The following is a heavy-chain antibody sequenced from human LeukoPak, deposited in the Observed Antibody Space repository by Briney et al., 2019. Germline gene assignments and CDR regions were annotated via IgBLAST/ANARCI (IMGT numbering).Heavy chain of an antibody. V-gene: IGHV3-23*01. CDR3: AKDSPGYDLGGY. CDR1: GFTFSNYA. CDR2: ISGSGGTP. J-gene: IGHJ4*02. D-gene: IGHD3-3*01. Sequence: GGSLRLSCAASGFTFSNYAMNWVRQAPGKGLEWVSSISGSGGTPYHADSVKGRFTISRDNSKNTVYLQMNSLRAEDTAVYYCAKDSPGYDLGGYWGQGTLVTVSS.